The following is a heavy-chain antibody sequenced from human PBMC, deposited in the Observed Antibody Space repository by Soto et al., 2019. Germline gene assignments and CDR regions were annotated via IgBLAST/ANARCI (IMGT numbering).Heavy chain of an antibody. CDR1: GYSFGTSG. J-gene: IGHJ4*02. D-gene: IGHD3-22*01. V-gene: IGHV1-18*01. Sequence: QVKLVQSGTEVKKPGASMKVSCKASGYSFGTSGISWVRQAPGQGLEWMGWISAYNGNTNYEQKLQDRVTMTTDTSTNTAYLELRSLRSDDTAVYYCARAGQYYDSSGYANWGQGPLVTVSS. CDR2: ISAYNGNT. CDR3: ARAGQYYDSSGYAN.